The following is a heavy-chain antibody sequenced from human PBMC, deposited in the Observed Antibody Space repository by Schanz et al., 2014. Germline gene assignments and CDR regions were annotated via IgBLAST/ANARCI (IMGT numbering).Heavy chain of an antibody. CDR2: IIPILDKT. V-gene: IGHV1-69*04. D-gene: IGHD3-10*01. CDR1: GYTFNNHG. Sequence: QVQLVQSGGEVKKPGASATVSCKASGYTFNNHGISWVRQAPGQGLEWMGRIIPILDKTNYAQKFQGRVTMTADKSTSTVYMEVSGLRSDDTAVYYCVRDAGWAFGDYHGMDVWGQGTSVTVSS. J-gene: IGHJ6*02. CDR3: VRDAGWAFGDYHGMDV.